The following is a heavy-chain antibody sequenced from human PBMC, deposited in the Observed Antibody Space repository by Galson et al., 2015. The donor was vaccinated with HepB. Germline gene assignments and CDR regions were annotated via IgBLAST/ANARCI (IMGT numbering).Heavy chain of an antibody. D-gene: IGHD2-2*01. V-gene: IGHV3-23*01. CDR2: ISSSGSGT. Sequence: SLRLSCAASGFTFSSYWMHWVRQAPGKGPEWVSVISSSGSGTYYADSVRGRFTISRDNSKNTLFLQMKSLRAEDTAVYYCAKSGLSGPIPAAVDYWGQGALVTVSS. CDR1: GFTFSSYW. CDR3: AKSGLSGPIPAAVDY. J-gene: IGHJ4*02.